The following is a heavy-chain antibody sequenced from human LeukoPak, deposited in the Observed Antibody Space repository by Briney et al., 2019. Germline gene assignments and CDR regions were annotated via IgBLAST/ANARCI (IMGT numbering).Heavy chain of an antibody. J-gene: IGHJ4*02. CDR2: INHSGST. CDR1: GGSFSGYY. D-gene: IGHD3-10*01. Sequence: SETLSLTCAVYGGSFSGYYWSWIRQPPGKGLEWIGEINHSGSTNYNPSLKRRVTISVDTSKNQFSLKLSSVTAADTAVYYCARGGRFGEFEIDYWGQGTLVTVSS. CDR3: ARGGRFGEFEIDY. V-gene: IGHV4-34*01.